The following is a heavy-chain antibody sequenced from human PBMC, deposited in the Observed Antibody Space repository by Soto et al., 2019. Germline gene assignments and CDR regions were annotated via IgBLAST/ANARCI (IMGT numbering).Heavy chain of an antibody. CDR1: GYTFTSYA. CDR2: INAGNGNT. CDR3: ARSYCGGDCYRHYYYYGMDV. V-gene: IGHV1-3*01. D-gene: IGHD2-21*02. Sequence: ASVKVSCKASGYTFTSYAMHWVRQAPGQRLEWMGWINAGNGNTKYSQKFQGRVTITRDTSASTAYMELSSLRSEDTAVYYCARSYCGGDCYRHYYYYGMDVWGQGTTVTVS. J-gene: IGHJ6*02.